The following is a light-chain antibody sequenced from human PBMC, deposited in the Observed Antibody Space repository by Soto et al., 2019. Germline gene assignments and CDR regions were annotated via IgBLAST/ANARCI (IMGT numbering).Light chain of an antibody. V-gene: IGLV2-14*03. CDR2: DVT. J-gene: IGLJ2*01. CDR3: SSSTHSNIVV. CDR1: SGDIGAYDH. Sequence: QSALTQPASVSGSPGQSVILSCSGTSGDIGAYDHVAWFQQHPGEVPKLLLRDVTNRPSGVSGRFSGSKSGNTAYLTISGLRPEDEADYYCSSSTHSNIVVFGGGTKLTVL.